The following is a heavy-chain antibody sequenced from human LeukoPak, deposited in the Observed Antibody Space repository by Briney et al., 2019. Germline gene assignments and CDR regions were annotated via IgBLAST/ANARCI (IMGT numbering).Heavy chain of an antibody. CDR3: ARRDMYCSGGSCHNWFDP. CDR2: IYSGGST. D-gene: IGHD2-15*01. J-gene: IGHJ5*02. CDR1: GFTVSSNY. Sequence: GGSLRLSCAASGFTVSSNYMSWVRQAPGKGLEWVSVIYSGGSTYYADSVKGRFTISRDNSKSTLYLQMNSLRAEDTAVYYCARRDMYCSGGSCHNWFDPWGQGTLVTVSS. V-gene: IGHV3-53*01.